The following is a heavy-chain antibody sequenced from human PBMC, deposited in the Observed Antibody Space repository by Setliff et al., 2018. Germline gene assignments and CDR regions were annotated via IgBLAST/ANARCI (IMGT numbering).Heavy chain of an antibody. J-gene: IGHJ1*01. V-gene: IGHV1-2*02. CDR2: INPNSGDT. CDR3: ASAHYYSGYIEYFQY. D-gene: IGHD5-12*01. Sequence: ASVKVSCKASGYTFTGYYMHWVRQAPGQGLEWMGWINPNSGDTKYSQKFQGRVTITRDTSASTVYMELSSLRSEDTAVYYCASAHYYSGYIEYFQYWGQGTLVTVSS. CDR1: GYTFTGYY.